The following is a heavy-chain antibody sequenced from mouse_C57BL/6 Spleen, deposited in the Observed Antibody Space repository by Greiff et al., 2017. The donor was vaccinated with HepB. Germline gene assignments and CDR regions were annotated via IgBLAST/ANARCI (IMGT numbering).Heavy chain of an antibody. CDR2: IDPSDSDT. J-gene: IGHJ2*01. CDR1: GYTFTSYW. Sequence: VQLQQPGAELVKPGASVKLSCKASGYTFTSYWMQWVKQRPGQGLEWIGEIDPSDSDTNYNQKFKGKATLTVDTSSSTAYMQLSSLTSEDSAVYYCAVLYGSSVDYWGQGTTLTVSS. D-gene: IGHD1-1*01. CDR3: AVLYGSSVDY. V-gene: IGHV1-50*01.